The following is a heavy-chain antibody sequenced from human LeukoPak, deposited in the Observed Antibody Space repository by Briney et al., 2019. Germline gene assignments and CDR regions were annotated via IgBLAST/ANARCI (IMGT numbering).Heavy chain of an antibody. CDR1: GGSINSYY. D-gene: IGHD4-23*01. V-gene: IGHV4-59*01. Sequence: SETLSLTCTASGGSINSYYWSWIRQPPGKGLEWIGYIYYSGSTNYNPSLKSRVTISVDTSKNQFSLKLSSVTAADTAVYYCARGSHGGNSWDAEYFHHWGQGTLVTVSS. CDR2: IYYSGST. J-gene: IGHJ1*01. CDR3: ARGSHGGNSWDAEYFHH.